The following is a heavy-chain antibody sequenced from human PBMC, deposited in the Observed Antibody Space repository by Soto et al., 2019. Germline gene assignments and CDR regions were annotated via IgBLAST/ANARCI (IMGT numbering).Heavy chain of an antibody. Sequence: TLSLTCTVSGGSISSGGYYWSWILQHPGKGLEWIGYIYYSGSTYYNPSLKSRVTISVDTSKNQFSLKLSSVTAADTAVYYCARDLRVSRYGTNWFDPWGQGTLVTVSS. CDR2: IYYSGST. CDR3: ARDLRVSRYGTNWFDP. J-gene: IGHJ5*02. D-gene: IGHD5-18*01. V-gene: IGHV4-31*03. CDR1: GGSISSGGYY.